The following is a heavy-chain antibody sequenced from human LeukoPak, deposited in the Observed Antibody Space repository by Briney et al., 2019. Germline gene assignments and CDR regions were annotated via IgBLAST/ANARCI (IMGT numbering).Heavy chain of an antibody. CDR3: ARRGYSYGYYFDY. CDR2: IYPGDSDT. V-gene: IGHV5-51*01. D-gene: IGHD5-18*01. J-gene: IGHJ4*02. CDR1: GYSFTNYW. Sequence: GESLKISCKGSGYSFTNYWIGWVRQMPGKGLEWMGIIYPGDSDTRYSPSFQGQVTISADKSISTAYLQWSSLKASDTAMYYCARRGYSYGYYFDYWGQGTLVTVSS.